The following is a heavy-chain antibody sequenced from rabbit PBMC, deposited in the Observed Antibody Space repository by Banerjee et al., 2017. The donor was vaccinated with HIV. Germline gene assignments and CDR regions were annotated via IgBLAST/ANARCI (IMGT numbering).Heavy chain of an antibody. CDR3: ARGFDYTGYGDATYFSL. CDR1: GFSFSNKYV. Sequence: QEQLEESGGGLVKPEGSLTLTCKASGFSFSNKYVMCWVRQAPGKGLEWIACINTSSGNAVYANWAKGRFTISKTSSTTVTLQMTSLTAADTATYFCARGFDYTGYGDATYFSLWGQGTLVTVS. D-gene: IGHD6-1*01. CDR2: INTSSGNA. J-gene: IGHJ4*01. V-gene: IGHV1S45*01.